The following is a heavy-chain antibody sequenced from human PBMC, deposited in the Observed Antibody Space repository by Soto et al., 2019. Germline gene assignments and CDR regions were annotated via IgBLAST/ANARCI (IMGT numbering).Heavy chain of an antibody. CDR3: ATDRMGATRYYGMDV. D-gene: IGHD1-26*01. CDR1: GGTFSSYT. CDR2: IIPILGIA. Sequence: VKVSCKASGGTFSSYTISWVRQAPGQGLEWMGRIIPILGIANYAQKFQGRVTMTEDKSTDTAYMELSSLRSEDTAVYYCATDRMGATRYYGMDVWGQGTTVTVSS. V-gene: IGHV1-69*04. J-gene: IGHJ6*02.